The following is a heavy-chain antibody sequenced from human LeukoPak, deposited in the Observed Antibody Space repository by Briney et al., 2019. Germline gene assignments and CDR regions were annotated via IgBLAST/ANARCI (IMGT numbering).Heavy chain of an antibody. CDR2: ISYDGRNE. CDR3: AELGITMIGGV. J-gene: IGHJ6*04. D-gene: IGHD3-10*02. V-gene: IGHV3-30*04. CDR1: GFTFNTYS. Sequence: PGGSLRLSCAVSGFTFNTYSMHWVRQAPGKGLEWVAVISYDGRNENYADSVRGRFTISRDNSKNTLYLQMNSLRAEDTAVYYCAELGITMIGGVWGKGTTVTISS.